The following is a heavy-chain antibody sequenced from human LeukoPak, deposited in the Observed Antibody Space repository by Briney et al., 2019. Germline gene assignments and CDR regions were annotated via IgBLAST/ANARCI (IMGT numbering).Heavy chain of an antibody. CDR2: ISGSGGST. D-gene: IGHD2-2*01. V-gene: IGHV3-23*01. J-gene: IGHJ3*02. CDR3: AKVGEYQLLLYAFDI. CDR1: GFTFSSYG. Sequence: GGSLRHSCAASGFTFSSYGMSWIRQAPGQGLEWVSAISGSGGSTYYADSVKGRFTISRDNSKNTLYLQMNSLRAEDTAVYYCAKVGEYQLLLYAFDIWGQGTMVTVSS.